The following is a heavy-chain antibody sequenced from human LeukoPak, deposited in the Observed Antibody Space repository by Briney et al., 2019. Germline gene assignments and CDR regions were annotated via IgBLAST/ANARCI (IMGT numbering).Heavy chain of an antibody. Sequence: GGSLRLSCAASGFTSSSYWMHWVRQVPGKGLVWVSRISGDGTARNYADSVKGRFTISRDNSKNTLYLQMNSLRAEDTAVYYCAKDLDSSGWYGTTYYFDYWGQGTLVTVS. D-gene: IGHD6-19*01. CDR1: GFTSSSYW. CDR3: AKDLDSSGWYGTTYYFDY. CDR2: ISGDGTAR. V-gene: IGHV3-74*01. J-gene: IGHJ4*02.